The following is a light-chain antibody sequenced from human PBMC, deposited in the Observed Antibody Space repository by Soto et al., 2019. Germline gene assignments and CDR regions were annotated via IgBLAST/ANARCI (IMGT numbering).Light chain of an antibody. V-gene: IGKV1-5*01. CDR3: QQYKSYSWT. J-gene: IGKJ1*01. Sequence: MTQSPATLSVSPGERATLSCRASQTISGWLAWYQQRPGKAPKLLISDASSLRSGVPSRFSGSGSGTEFTLTISSLQPDDFGSYYCQQYKSYSWTFGHGTKVEV. CDR1: QTISGW. CDR2: DAS.